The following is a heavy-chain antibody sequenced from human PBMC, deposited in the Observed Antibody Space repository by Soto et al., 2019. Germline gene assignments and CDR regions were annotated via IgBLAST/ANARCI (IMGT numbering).Heavy chain of an antibody. Sequence: QVQLVQSGAEVKKPGSSVKVSCKASGGTFSSYAISWVRQAPGQELEWMGGIIPIFGTANYAQKFQGRVTITADKPTSTAYMELSSLRSEGTAVYYCAREGYSGLSNWFDPWGQGTLVTVSS. CDR1: GGTFSSYA. CDR3: AREGYSGLSNWFDP. CDR2: IIPIFGTA. V-gene: IGHV1-69*06. J-gene: IGHJ5*02. D-gene: IGHD5-12*01.